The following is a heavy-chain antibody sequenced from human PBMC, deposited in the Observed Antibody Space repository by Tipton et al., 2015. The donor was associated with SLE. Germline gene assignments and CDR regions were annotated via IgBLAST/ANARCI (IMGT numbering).Heavy chain of an antibody. CDR1: GFTFSSYA. Sequence: SLRLSCAASGFTFSSYAMSWVRQAPGKGLEWVSVISGSGTSAYYADSLKGRIAISRDNSKNTLYLQMNSLRAGDTAVYYCAKGIRDYGDYDEAGWFDPWGQGTLVTVSS. V-gene: IGHV3-23*01. D-gene: IGHD4-17*01. CDR3: AKGIRDYGDYDEAGWFDP. J-gene: IGHJ5*02. CDR2: ISGSGTSA.